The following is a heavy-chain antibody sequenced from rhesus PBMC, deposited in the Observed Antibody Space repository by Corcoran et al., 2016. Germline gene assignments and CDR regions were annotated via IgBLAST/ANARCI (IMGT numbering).Heavy chain of an antibody. CDR3: ARVKGNYDP. Sequence: QVQLQESGPGLVKPSETLSLTCAVSGGSVSSSNWWSWIRQPPGKGLEWIGYISGSSGSTYYNPSIKSRVTISTDTSKNQFSLKLSAVTASDTAVYYCARVKGNYDPWGQGVLVTVSS. J-gene: IGHJ4*01. V-gene: IGHV4-65*01. D-gene: IGHD4-17*01. CDR1: GGSVSSSNW. CDR2: ISGSSGST.